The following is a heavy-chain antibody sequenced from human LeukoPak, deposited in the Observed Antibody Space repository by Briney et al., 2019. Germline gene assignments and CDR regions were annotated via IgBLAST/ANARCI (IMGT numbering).Heavy chain of an antibody. V-gene: IGHV4-34*01. J-gene: IGHJ6*03. D-gene: IGHD3-3*01. CDR2: INHSGST. CDR3: ANTIRFLEWLSRDYYYYMDV. Sequence: SETLSLTCAVYGGSFSGYYWSWIRQPPGKGLEWIGEINHSGSTNYNPSLKSRVTISIDTSKNQFSLKLSSVTAADTAVYYCANTIRFLEWLSRDYYYYMDVWGKGTTVTVSS. CDR1: GGSFSGYY.